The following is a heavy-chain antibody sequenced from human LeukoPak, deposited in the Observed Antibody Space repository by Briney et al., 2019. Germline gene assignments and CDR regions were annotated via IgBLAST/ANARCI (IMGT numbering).Heavy chain of an antibody. J-gene: IGHJ4*02. D-gene: IGHD6-19*01. CDR1: GFSVSGIH. CDR3: AKDQYSSGWYFDY. V-gene: IGHV3-23*01. Sequence: GGSLRLSCTASGFSVSGIHMNWVRQAPGKGLEWVSGISDDSGSTYYADSVRGRFTISRDNSKNTLYLQMNSLRVEDTAIYYCAKDQYSSGWYFDYWGQGTLVTVSS. CDR2: ISDDSGST.